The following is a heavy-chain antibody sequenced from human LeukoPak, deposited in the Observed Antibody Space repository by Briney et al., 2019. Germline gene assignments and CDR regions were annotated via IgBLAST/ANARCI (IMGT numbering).Heavy chain of an antibody. CDR1: GGSISSSNW. CDR3: ARVGPGVYYYDSSGYYPYYFDY. CDR2: IYHSGST. V-gene: IGHV4-4*02. D-gene: IGHD3-22*01. J-gene: IGHJ4*02. Sequence: SETLSLTCAVSGGSISSSNWWSWVRQPPGKGLEWIGEIYHSGSTNYNPSLKSRVTISVDKSKNQFSLKLSSVTAADTAVYYCARVGPGVYYYDSSGYYPYYFDYWGQGTLVTVSS.